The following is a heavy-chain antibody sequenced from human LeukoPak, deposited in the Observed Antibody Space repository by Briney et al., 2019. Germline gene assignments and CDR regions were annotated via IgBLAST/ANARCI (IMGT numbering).Heavy chain of an antibody. CDR3: ARGDSSGWYPDAFDI. CDR2: ISYDGSNK. V-gene: IGHV3-30-3*01. J-gene: IGHJ3*02. Sequence: GGSLRLSCAASGFTFSSYAMHWVRQAPGKGLEWVAVISYDGSNKYYADSVKGRFTISRDNSKNTLYLQMNSLRAQDTAVYYCARGDSSGWYPDAFDIWGQGTMVTVSS. CDR1: GFTFSSYA. D-gene: IGHD6-19*01.